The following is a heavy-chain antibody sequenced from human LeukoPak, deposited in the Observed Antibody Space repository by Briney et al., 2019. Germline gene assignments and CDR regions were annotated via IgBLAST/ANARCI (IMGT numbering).Heavy chain of an antibody. CDR3: ARELFYTSGSKSNRVDY. D-gene: IGHD1-26*01. V-gene: IGHV1-2*02. CDR1: GYTFTGYY. CDR2: INPNDGGT. J-gene: IGHJ4*02. Sequence: GASVKVSCKASGYTFTGYYIHWVRQAPGQGLEWMGWINPNDGGTNYAQMFQDSVTMTRDTSISTAYMELSRLRSDDTAVYYCARELFYTSGSKSNRVDYWGQGTLVTVSS.